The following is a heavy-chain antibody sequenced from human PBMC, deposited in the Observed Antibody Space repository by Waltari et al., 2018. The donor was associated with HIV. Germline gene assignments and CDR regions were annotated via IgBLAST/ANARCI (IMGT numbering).Heavy chain of an antibody. Sequence: QVQLIQSGAEVKKPGASVKVSCKVFGYTLTELSMHWVRQAPGKGLEWMGGFDPEGERTSDAQMCQGRVTMTEDTSTNTAYMELTSLTADDTAVYYCATGAGTTSIQLYEMDVWGQGTTVTVSS. CDR1: GYTLTELS. V-gene: IGHV1-24*01. CDR2: FDPEGERT. D-gene: IGHD3-3*01. J-gene: IGHJ6*02. CDR3: ATGAGTTSIQLYEMDV.